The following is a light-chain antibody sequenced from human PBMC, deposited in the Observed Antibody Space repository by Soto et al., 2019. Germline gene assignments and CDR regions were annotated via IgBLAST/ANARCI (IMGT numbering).Light chain of an antibody. Sequence: EIVLTQSPGTLSLSPGERATLSCRASQSVSNNYVAWYQQKPGQAPRLLIYDASSRATGIPDRFSGSGLGTDFTLTISRLELEDFAVYYCQQCATPPLTFGQGTRVDIK. J-gene: IGKJ1*01. V-gene: IGKV3-20*01. CDR2: DAS. CDR3: QQCATPPLT. CDR1: QSVSNNY.